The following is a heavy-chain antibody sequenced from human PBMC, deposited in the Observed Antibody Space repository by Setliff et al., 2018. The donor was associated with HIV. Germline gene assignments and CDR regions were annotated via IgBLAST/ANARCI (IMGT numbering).Heavy chain of an antibody. Sequence: SVKVSCKLSGYTLTELSRHWVRQAPGKGLEWMGGFDPEDGETIYAQKFQGRVTMTEDTSTDTAYMELSSLRSEDTAAYYCAFRSGFHVGLDAWGQGTLVTVSS. CDR1: GYTLTELS. CDR2: FDPEDGET. J-gene: IGHJ5*02. V-gene: IGHV1-24*01. D-gene: IGHD3-3*01. CDR3: AFRSGFHVGLDA.